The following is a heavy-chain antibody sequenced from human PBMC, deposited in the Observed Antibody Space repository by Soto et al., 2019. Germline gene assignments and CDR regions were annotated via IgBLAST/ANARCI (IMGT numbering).Heavy chain of an antibody. CDR1: GYAFSGYR. V-gene: IGHV1-18*01. Sequence: QVQLVQSGAEMKQPGASVKVSCKTSGYAFSGYRLSWVRQGPGQGLEWMGWISGYNGNTDYAQKFQGRVTMTTDTVTSTADMELRSLRSDETAVYYCARDLGPPNWFDSWGQGTLVTVSS. CDR3: ARDLGPPNWFDS. CDR2: ISGYNGNT. D-gene: IGHD2-8*01. J-gene: IGHJ5*01.